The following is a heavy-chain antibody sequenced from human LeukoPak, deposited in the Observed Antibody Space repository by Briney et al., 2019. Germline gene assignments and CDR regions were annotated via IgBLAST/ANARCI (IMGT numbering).Heavy chain of an antibody. Sequence: SGTLSLTCAVSGGSISSSNWWSWVRQPPGKGLEWIGEIYHSGSTNYNPSLKSRVTISVDTSKNQFSLKLSSVTAADTAVYYCVRGSGSYYNDYWGQGTLVTVSS. V-gene: IGHV4-4*02. CDR2: IYHSGST. J-gene: IGHJ4*02. D-gene: IGHD3-10*01. CDR3: VRGSGSYYNDY. CDR1: GGSISSSNW.